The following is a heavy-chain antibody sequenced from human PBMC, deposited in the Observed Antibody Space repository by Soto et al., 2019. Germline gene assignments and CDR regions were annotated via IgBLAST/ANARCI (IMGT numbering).Heavy chain of an antibody. CDR3: AKSPGMYYYDSSGYYHYDY. CDR2: ISGSGVST. D-gene: IGHD3-22*01. V-gene: IGHV3-23*01. CDR1: GFTFSSYA. Sequence: GGSLRLSCAASGFTFSSYAMSWVRQAPGKGLEWVSAISGSGVSTYYADSVKGRFTISRDNSKNTLYLQMNSLRAEDTAVYYCAKSPGMYYYDSSGYYHYDYWGQGT. J-gene: IGHJ4*02.